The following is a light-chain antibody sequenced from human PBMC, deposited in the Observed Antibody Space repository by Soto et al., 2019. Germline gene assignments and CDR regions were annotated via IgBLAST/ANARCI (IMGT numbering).Light chain of an antibody. J-gene: IGKJ2*01. V-gene: IGKV3-15*01. CDR3: QQYNNWRSYT. CDR1: QGIGDT. Sequence: EVVMRQSPATLSVSPGEGATLSFRSSQGIGDTLAWYQHKPGQAPRLLIYGASTRATGIPDRFSGSGSGTDFTLTISSLQSEDFAVYFCQQYNNWRSYTFGQGTKVDIK. CDR2: GAS.